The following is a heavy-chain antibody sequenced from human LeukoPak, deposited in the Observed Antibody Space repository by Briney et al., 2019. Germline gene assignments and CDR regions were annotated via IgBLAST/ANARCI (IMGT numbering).Heavy chain of an antibody. CDR1: GFTFSDYY. CDR2: IKQDGSEK. D-gene: IGHD3-22*01. Sequence: GGSLRLSCAASGFTFSDYYMSWIRQAPGKGLEWVANIKQDGSEKYYVDSVKGRFTISRDNAKNSLYLQMNSLRAEDTAVYYCARHVVAVGFDYWGQGTLVTVSS. V-gene: IGHV3-7*01. CDR3: ARHVVAVGFDY. J-gene: IGHJ4*02.